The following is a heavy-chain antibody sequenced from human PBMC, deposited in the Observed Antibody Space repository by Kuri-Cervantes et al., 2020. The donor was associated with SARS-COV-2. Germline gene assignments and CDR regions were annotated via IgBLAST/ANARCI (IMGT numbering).Heavy chain of an antibody. J-gene: IGHJ4*02. D-gene: IGHD2-21*01. CDR3: ARDRVGVLDS. CDR2: IYSGGST. V-gene: IGHV3-53*05. Sequence: GESLKISCAASGFTVSSNYMSWVRQAPGKGLEWVSVIYSGGSTYYADSVKGRFTISRDNSKNTLCLNMSSLRAEDTAMYYCARDRVGVLDSWGQGTLVTVSS. CDR1: GFTVSSNY.